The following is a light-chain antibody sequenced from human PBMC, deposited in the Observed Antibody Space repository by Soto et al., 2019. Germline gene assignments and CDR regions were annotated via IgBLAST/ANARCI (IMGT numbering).Light chain of an antibody. J-gene: IGKJ1*01. V-gene: IGKV4-1*01. CDR1: RSIVYRTNNKDS. CDR2: WAS. Sequence: DVVMTQSPDSLAVSLGERATVNCKSSRSIVYRTNNKDSLAWYQQKPGQPPMLLIYWASTRESGVPDRFSGSGYGTDLTLTIISLKDEDVAVYYCQQYYNTPMTFGKGTKVEIK. CDR3: QQYYNTPMT.